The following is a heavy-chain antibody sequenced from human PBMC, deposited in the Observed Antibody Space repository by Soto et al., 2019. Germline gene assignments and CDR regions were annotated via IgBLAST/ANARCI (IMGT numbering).Heavy chain of an antibody. J-gene: IGHJ4*02. CDR3: ARDLAAYCGGDCPPDL. CDR1: GFTFSSYG. Sequence: QVQLVESGGGVVQPGRSLRLSCAASGFTFSSYGMHWVRQAPGKGLEWVAVIWYDGSNKYYADSVKGRFTISRDNSKNTLYLQMNSLRAEDTAVYYCARDLAAYCGGDCPPDLWGQGTLVTVSS. D-gene: IGHD2-21*02. CDR2: IWYDGSNK. V-gene: IGHV3-33*01.